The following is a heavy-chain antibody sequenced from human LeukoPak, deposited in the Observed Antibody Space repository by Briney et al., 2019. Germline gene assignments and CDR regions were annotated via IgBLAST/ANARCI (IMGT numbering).Heavy chain of an antibody. CDR1: GGSISSSSYY. D-gene: IGHD6-13*01. CDR3: ASRAREEQLVDY. J-gene: IGHJ4*02. V-gene: IGHV4-39*07. CDR2: IYYSGST. Sequence: PSETLSLTCTVSGGSISSSSYYWGWIRQPPGKGLEWIGSIYYSGSTYYNPSLKSRVTISVDTSKNQFSLKLSSVTAADTAVYYCASRAREEQLVDYWGQGTLVTVSS.